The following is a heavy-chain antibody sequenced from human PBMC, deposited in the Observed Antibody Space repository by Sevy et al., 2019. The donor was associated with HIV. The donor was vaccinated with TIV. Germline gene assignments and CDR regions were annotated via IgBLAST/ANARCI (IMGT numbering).Heavy chain of an antibody. D-gene: IGHD3-22*01. V-gene: IGHV3-23*01. CDR1: GFTFSSYA. Sequence: GGSLRLSCAASGFTFSSYAMSWVRQAPGKGLEWVSAISGSGGSTYYADSVKGRFTISRDNSKNRLYLQMNSLRAEDTAVYYCAKGADYYDSSGYYNYFDYWGQGTLVTVSS. CDR2: ISGSGGST. CDR3: AKGADYYDSSGYYNYFDY. J-gene: IGHJ4*02.